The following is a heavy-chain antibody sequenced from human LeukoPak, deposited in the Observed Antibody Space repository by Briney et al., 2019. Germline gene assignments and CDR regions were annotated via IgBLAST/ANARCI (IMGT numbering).Heavy chain of an antibody. CDR3: AITPETRYCTDANCPIV. V-gene: IGHV3-23*01. CDR2: VIINGAST. D-gene: IGHD2-8*01. J-gene: IGHJ3*01. CDR1: GFTFNNYA. Sequence: LRLSCAASGFTFNNYAMSWVRQAPGEGLQWVSGVIINGASTYHASSVNGPFPISRDNVNTSLYLQMNSLRAEDTALYYCAITPETRYCTDANCPIVWGQGTVVTVSS.